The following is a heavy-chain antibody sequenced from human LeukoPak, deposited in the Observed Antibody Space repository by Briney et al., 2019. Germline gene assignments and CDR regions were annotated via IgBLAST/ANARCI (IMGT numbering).Heavy chain of an antibody. Sequence: SETLSLTCTVSGGSISSYYWSWIRQPPGKGLEWIGYIYYSGSTNYNPSLKSRVTISVDTSKNQFSLKLSSVTAADTAVYYCARGVPAAPLVFDIWGQGTMVTVSS. CDR3: ARGVPAAPLVFDI. D-gene: IGHD2-2*01. J-gene: IGHJ3*02. V-gene: IGHV4-59*01. CDR1: GGSISSYY. CDR2: IYYSGST.